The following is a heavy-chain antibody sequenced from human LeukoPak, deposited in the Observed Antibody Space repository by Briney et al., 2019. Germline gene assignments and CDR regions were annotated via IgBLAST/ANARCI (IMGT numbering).Heavy chain of an antibody. D-gene: IGHD6-13*01. CDR3: ARALAAAGIADWFDP. CDR2: MNPNSGNT. J-gene: IGHJ5*02. V-gene: IGHV1-8*03. CDR1: GYTFTSYD. Sequence: ASVKVSCKASGYTFTSYDINWVRQATGQGLEWMGWMNPNSGNTGYAQKFQGRVTITRNNSISTAYMELSSLRSEDTAVYYCARALAAAGIADWFDPWGQGTLVTVSS.